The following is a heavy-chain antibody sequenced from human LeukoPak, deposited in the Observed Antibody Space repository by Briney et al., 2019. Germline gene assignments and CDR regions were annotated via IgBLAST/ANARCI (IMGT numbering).Heavy chain of an antibody. J-gene: IGHJ4*02. Sequence: GGSLRLSCAASGFTFNRHAMHWVRQAPGKGLEWVAVISFNGTNKHYADPVKGRFTVSRDDSENTLYLQMNSLRPEDTAVYYCGRDKKWLLLDYWGQGTLVTVSS. V-gene: IGHV3-30-3*01. D-gene: IGHD3-22*01. CDR3: GRDKKWLLLDY. CDR1: GFTFNRHA. CDR2: ISFNGTNK.